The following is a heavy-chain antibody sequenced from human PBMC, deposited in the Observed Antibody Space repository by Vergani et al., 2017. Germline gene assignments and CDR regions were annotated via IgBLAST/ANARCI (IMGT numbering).Heavy chain of an antibody. Sequence: EVQLVESGGPLVQPGGSLRLSCVASGFTFRNHWMSWVRQAPGKGLEWVANIKQDGSDKFYADSVKGRFTISRDNAKNSVYLQMNSLGAEDTAVYYCTREERGKDYWGQGTLVTVSS. CDR2: IKQDGSDK. CDR3: TREERGKDY. CDR1: GFTFRNHW. V-gene: IGHV3-7*01. J-gene: IGHJ4*02.